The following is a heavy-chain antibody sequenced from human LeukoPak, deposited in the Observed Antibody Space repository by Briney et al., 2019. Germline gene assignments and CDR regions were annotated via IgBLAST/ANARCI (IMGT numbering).Heavy chain of an antibody. CDR1: GGSISGFY. J-gene: IGHJ6*02. Sequence: SETLSLTCTVSGGSISGFYWVWMRQPAGKRLEWIGRIYKTGSNNYNPSLKSRVTMSVDTSKNHFSLNLTSVTAADTAIYYCAREDLPRYYSDVWGPGTTVTVSS. CDR2: IYKTGSN. V-gene: IGHV4-4*07. CDR3: AREDLPRYYSDV. D-gene: IGHD3-9*01.